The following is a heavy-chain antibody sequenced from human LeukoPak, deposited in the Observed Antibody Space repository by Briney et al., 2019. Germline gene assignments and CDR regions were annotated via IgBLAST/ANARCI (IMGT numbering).Heavy chain of an antibody. D-gene: IGHD1-26*01. J-gene: IGHJ4*02. CDR1: GFTFRSHA. V-gene: IGHV3-23*01. CDR3: ARWRSGIHWYFDY. Sequence: GGSLRLSCVGSGFTFRSHAMSWVRQAPEKGLEFVSGIYENGGTTYYADSVKGRFSISRDNSKNTLYLQMDSLRGEDTAVYYCARWRSGIHWYFDYWGQGALVTVSS. CDR2: IYENGGTT.